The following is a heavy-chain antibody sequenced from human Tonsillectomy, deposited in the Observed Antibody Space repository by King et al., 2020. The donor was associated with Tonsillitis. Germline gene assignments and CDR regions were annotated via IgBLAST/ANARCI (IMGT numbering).Heavy chain of an antibody. CDR1: GYTFTRYG. CDR3: ARDPRHCSSSSCYGKFYFYYYLDV. CDR2: ISPYNGNT. Sequence: QLVQSGAEVKKPGASVKVSCKASGYTFTRYGISWVRQAPGQGLEWMGWISPYNGNTYYAQKLQDRITMTTDTSTSTAHLELRSLRSDDTAVYYCARDPRHCSSSSCYGKFYFYYYLDVWGKGTAVTVSS. D-gene: IGHD2-2*01. V-gene: IGHV1-18*01. J-gene: IGHJ6*03.